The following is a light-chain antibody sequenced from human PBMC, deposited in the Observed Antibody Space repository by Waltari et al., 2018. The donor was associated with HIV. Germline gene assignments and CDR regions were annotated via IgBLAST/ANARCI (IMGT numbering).Light chain of an antibody. CDR2: DAS. CDR3: QQYDNLPIT. Sequence: DIQMTQSPSSLSASVGDRVTITCQASQDISNYLNWYQQKPGKAPKLLIYDASNFETGVPSRFSGSGSGTDFTFTISSLQPEDIATYYCQQYDNLPITFGQGTRLETK. CDR1: QDISNY. V-gene: IGKV1-33*01. J-gene: IGKJ5*01.